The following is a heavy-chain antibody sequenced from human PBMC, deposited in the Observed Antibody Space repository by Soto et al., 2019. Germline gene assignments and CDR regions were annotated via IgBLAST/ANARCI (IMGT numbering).Heavy chain of an antibody. V-gene: IGHV1-8*01. J-gene: IGHJ6*02. CDR3: ARTCSMDV. Sequence: GASVKVSCKASGYTFTSYDINWVRQATGQGLERMGRMNPSSGHGGYAQKYEGRLTMTRNTSISTAYMELISLRSEDTAVYYCARTCSMDVWGQGTTVTV. CDR1: GYTFTSYD. CDR2: MNPSSGHG.